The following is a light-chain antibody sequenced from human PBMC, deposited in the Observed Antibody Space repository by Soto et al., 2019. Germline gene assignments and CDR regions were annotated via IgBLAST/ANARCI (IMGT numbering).Light chain of an antibody. CDR3: QQSYSTPPYT. V-gene: IGKV1-39*01. J-gene: IGKJ2*01. Sequence: DIQMTQSPSSLSASVGDRATITCRASQSITNYLNWYQQKPGKAPKLLIYAASTLQSGVPSRFSGSGSGTDFTLTISNLQPEDFTTYYCQQSYSTPPYTFGQGTKLEIK. CDR2: AAS. CDR1: QSITNY.